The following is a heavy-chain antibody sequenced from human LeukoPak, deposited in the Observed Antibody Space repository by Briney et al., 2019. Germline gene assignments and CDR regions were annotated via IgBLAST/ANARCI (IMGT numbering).Heavy chain of an antibody. J-gene: IGHJ3*02. CDR2: IIPIFGTA. CDR3: ARPQLKYSGSWFGAFDI. Sequence: ASVKVSCKASGYTFTSYAISWVRQAPGQGLEWMGGIIPIFGTANYAQKFQGRVTITADESTSTAYMELSSLRSEDTAVYYCARPQLKYSGSWFGAFDIWGQGTMVTVSS. D-gene: IGHD1-26*01. V-gene: IGHV1-69*13. CDR1: GYTFTSYA.